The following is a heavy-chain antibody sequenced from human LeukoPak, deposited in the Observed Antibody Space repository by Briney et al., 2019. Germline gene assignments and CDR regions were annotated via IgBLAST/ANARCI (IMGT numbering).Heavy chain of an antibody. CDR3: AREVGATDY. CDR2: ISSSSSTI. Sequence: GGSLRLSCAASGFTFSTYSMNWVRQAPGKGLEWVSYISSSSSTIYYADSVRGRFTISRDNAKNSLYLQMNSLRAEDTAVYYCAREVGATDYWGQGTLVTVSS. V-gene: IGHV3-48*04. CDR1: GFTFSTYS. J-gene: IGHJ4*02. D-gene: IGHD1-26*01.